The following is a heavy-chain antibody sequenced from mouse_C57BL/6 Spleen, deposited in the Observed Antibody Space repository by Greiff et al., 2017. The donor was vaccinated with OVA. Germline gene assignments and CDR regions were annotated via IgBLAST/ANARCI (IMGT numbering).Heavy chain of an antibody. J-gene: IGHJ1*03. Sequence: EVQRVESGGGLVQPGGSMKLSCVASGFTFSNYWMNWVRQSPEKGLEWVAQIRLKSDNYATHYAESVKGRFTISRDDSKSSVYLQMNNLRAEDTGIYYCTGVLKYFDVWGTGTTVTVSS. CDR2: IRLKSDNYAT. CDR3: TGVLKYFDV. CDR1: GFTFSNYW. V-gene: IGHV6-3*01.